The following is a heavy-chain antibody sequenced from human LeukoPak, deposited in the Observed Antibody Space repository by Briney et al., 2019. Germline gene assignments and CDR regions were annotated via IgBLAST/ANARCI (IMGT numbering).Heavy chain of an antibody. CDR1: GYIFSTYG. D-gene: IGHD6-19*01. J-gene: IGHJ4*02. CDR2: ISGYNGNT. Sequence: ASVTVSCKASGYIFSTYGISWVRQAPGQGLEWMGCISGYNGNTNYAQKLQGRVTMTTDTSTSTAYMELRSLRSDDTAVYYCARRRSEEFDFDCWGKGTPVSFSS. V-gene: IGHV1-18*01. CDR3: ARRRSEEFDFDC.